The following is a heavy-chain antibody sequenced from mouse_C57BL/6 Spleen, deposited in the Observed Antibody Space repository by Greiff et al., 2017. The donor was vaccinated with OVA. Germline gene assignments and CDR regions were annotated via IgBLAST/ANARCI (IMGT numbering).Heavy chain of an antibody. CDR1: GFTFSDYY. D-gene: IGHD1-1*01. J-gene: IGHJ1*03. CDR3: ARDHYYGSSYYWYFDV. V-gene: IGHV5-16*01. CDR2: INYDGSST. Sequence: EVQLVESEGGLVQPGSSMKLSCTASGFTFSDYYMAWVRQVPEKGLEWVANINYDGSSTYYLDSLKSRFIISRDNAKNILYLQMSSLKSEDTATYYCARDHYYGSSYYWYFDVWGTGTTVTVSS.